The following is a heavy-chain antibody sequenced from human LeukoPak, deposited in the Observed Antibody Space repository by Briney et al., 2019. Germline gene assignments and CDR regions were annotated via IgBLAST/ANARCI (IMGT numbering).Heavy chain of an antibody. CDR2: IYHSGST. V-gene: IGHV4-4*02. J-gene: IGHJ2*01. D-gene: IGHD4-23*01. CDR1: GGSISISNSNW. CDR3: ARDLHGGNSFTSDWYFDL. Sequence: SGTLSLTCAVSGGSISISNSNWWSWVREPRGKGLEWIGEIYHSGSTNYNPSLKSRVTISVDKSKNQFSLKLSSVTAADTAVYYCARDLHGGNSFTSDWYFDLWGRGTLVTVSS.